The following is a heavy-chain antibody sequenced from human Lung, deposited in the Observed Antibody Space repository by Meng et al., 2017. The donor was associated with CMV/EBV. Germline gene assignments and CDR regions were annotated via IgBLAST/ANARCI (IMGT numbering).Heavy chain of an antibody. J-gene: IGHJ4*02. CDR3: ARDRSPLYDTSGRGVDS. V-gene: IGHV3-30*04. CDR2: ISNTGSND. CDR1: GFTFSNHA. Sequence: GGSLRLXXGASGFTFSNHAMHWVRQAPGKGLEWVAVISNTGSNDYYADSVMGRFTISRDKSKSTLYLQMNSLRPEDTAVYYCARDRSPLYDTSGRGVDSWGQGTXVTVSS. D-gene: IGHD3-22*01.